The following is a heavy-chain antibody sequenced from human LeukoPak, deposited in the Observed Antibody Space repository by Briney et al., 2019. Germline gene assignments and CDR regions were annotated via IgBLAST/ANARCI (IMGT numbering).Heavy chain of an antibody. D-gene: IGHD3-3*02. J-gene: IGHJ4*02. CDR1: GFTFSDYY. V-gene: IGHV3-11*04. CDR3: VRVSKDTFLPSFFDY. Sequence: GGSLRLSCAASGFTFSDYYLSWIRQAPGKGLECVSYISSTDGTMFYAASVKGRFSISRDNAQNPLHLQMNSLRAEDSAIYYCVRVSKDTFLPSFFDYWGQGTLITVSS. CDR2: ISSTDGTM.